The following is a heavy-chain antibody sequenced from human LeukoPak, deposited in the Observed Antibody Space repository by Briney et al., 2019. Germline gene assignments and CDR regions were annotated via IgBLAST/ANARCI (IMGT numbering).Heavy chain of an antibody. Sequence: GASVKVSCKASGGTFSSYAISWVRQAPGQGLEWMGGIIPIFGTASYAQKFPGRVTITTDESTSTAYMELRSLRSEDTAVYYCARSTIQYDYSHYGWFDPWGQGTLVTVSS. J-gene: IGHJ5*02. CDR2: IIPIFGTA. D-gene: IGHD4-11*01. V-gene: IGHV1-69*05. CDR1: GGTFSSYA. CDR3: ARSTIQYDYSHYGWFDP.